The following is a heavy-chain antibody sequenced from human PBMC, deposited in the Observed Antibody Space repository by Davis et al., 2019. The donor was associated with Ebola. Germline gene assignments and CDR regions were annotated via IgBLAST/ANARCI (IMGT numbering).Heavy chain of an antibody. CDR3: AASAGTVGKFDY. CDR1: GYTFTGYY. V-gene: IGHV1-2*04. CDR2: INPNSGGT. J-gene: IGHJ4*01. Sequence: AASVKVSCKASGYTFTGYYMHWVRQAPGQGLEWMGWINPNSGGTNYAQKFQGWVTMTRDTSISTAYMELSNLRSEDTAVYYCAASAGTVGKFDYWGQGTLVTVSS. D-gene: IGHD1-14*01.